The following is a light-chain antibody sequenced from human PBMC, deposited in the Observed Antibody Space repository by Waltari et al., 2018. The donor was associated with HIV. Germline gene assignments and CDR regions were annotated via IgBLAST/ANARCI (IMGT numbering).Light chain of an antibody. V-gene: IGKV1-39*01. J-gene: IGKJ2*01. CDR3: QQGYMTPYT. CDR2: AAS. Sequence: DIQMTQSPFSLSASVGDRVTITCRASQSVRTYLNWYQQKPGRAPKLLIYAASSFQSGVPSRFSGSGSGTDFSLTITSLQPEDFATYYCQQGYMTPYTFGQGTKLEIK. CDR1: QSVRTY.